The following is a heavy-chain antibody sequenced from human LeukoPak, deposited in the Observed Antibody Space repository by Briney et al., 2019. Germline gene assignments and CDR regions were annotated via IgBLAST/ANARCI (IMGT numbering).Heavy chain of an antibody. V-gene: IGHV1-18*01. CDR3: AKVGGASYSKYAFDI. CDR2: ISGNNGNT. D-gene: IGHD3-16*01. CDR1: GYSLSNYG. J-gene: IGHJ3*02. Sequence: ASVTVTFKAAGYSLSNYGLSWVRQAPGQGLEWMGWISGNNGNTNYLQKFQGRVTMTTDTSTNTAYMELRSLRSDDTAVYYCAKVGGASYSKYAFDIWGHGATGSVSS.